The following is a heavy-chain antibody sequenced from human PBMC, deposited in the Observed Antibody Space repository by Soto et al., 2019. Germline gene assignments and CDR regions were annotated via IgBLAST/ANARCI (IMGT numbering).Heavy chain of an antibody. J-gene: IGHJ3*02. V-gene: IGHV1-69*14. D-gene: IGHD2-21*02. Sequence: QVLLVQSGAEMKKPGSSVKVSCKASGGTFSTSSINWVRQAPGQRPEWMGNILPIFGTADYPQKFHARVTIPADTSTNTAYMELRSLLSNDTAVYYCARGHEFGGDSDAFDIWGQGTVVTVSS. CDR1: GGTFSTSS. CDR3: ARGHEFGGDSDAFDI. CDR2: ILPIFGTA.